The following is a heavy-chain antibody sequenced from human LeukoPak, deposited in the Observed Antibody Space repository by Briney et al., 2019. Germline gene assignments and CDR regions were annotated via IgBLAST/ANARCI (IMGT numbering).Heavy chain of an antibody. J-gene: IGHJ6*03. CDR3: ARGDGEAYYYYMDV. CDR1: GYSISSGYY. V-gene: IGHV4-38-2*02. CDR2: IYHSGST. Sequence: IPSETLSLTCTVSGYSISSGYYWGWIRQPPGKGLEWIGYIYHSGSTYYNPSLKSRVTISVDRSKNQFSLKLSSVTAADTAVYYCARGDGEAYYYYMDVWGKGTTVIVSS. D-gene: IGHD3-10*01.